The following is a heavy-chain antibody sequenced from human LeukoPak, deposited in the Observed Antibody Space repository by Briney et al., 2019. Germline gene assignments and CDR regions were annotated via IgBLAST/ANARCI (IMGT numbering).Heavy chain of an antibody. V-gene: IGHV3-23*01. CDR1: GFTFSSYA. CDR3: AKVPAMVLRGIPYFDY. CDR2: ISGSGGST. D-gene: IGHD5-18*01. Sequence: PGGSLRLSCAASGFTFSSYAMSWVRQAPGKGLEWVSAISGSGGSTYYADSVKGRFTISRDNSKNTLYLQMNSLRAEDTAVYYCAKVPAMVLRGIPYFDYWGQGTLVTVSS. J-gene: IGHJ4*02.